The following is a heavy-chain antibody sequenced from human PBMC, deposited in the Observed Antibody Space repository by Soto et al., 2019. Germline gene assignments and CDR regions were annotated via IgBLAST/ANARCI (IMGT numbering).Heavy chain of an antibody. CDR2: ISDSGGTT. V-gene: IGHV3-23*01. J-gene: IGHJ3*02. CDR3: AKDPTSGWPHDAFDI. Sequence: GGSLRLSCAASGFTFSIYAMSWVRQAPGEGLEWLSAISDSGGTTYYADSVRGRFTISRDNSRHTVYLEMNSLRAGDTALYYCAKDPTSGWPHDAFDIWGQGTMVTVSS. D-gene: IGHD6-19*01. CDR1: GFTFSIYA.